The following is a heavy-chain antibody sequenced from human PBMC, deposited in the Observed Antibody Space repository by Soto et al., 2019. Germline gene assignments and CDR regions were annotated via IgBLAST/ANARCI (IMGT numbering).Heavy chain of an antibody. J-gene: IGHJ3*01. CDR1: GGSFSVYY. Sequence: PSETLSLTCAVYGGSFSVYYWSWTRQPPGKGLEWIGEINHSGSTNYNPSLRSRVTISVDTSKNQFSLKLSSVTAADTAVYYCARRYYYDSSGYYYGPLRPWGQGTMVT. V-gene: IGHV4-34*01. CDR2: INHSGST. CDR3: ARRYYYDSSGYYYGPLRP. D-gene: IGHD3-22*01.